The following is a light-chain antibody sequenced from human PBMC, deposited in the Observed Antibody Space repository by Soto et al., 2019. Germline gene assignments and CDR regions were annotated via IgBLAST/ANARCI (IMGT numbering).Light chain of an antibody. J-gene: IGLJ2*01. CDR3: SSSRDSSTSPDV. CDR2: DVN. V-gene: IGLV2-14*03. Sequence: QSALTQPASLSGSPGQSITISCTGTSSDVGGYNYVSWYQQHPGKAPKLMIYDVNNRPSGVSNRFSGSKSDNTASLTISGLRAEDEADYYCSSSRDSSTSPDVFGAGTKVTVL. CDR1: SSDVGGYNY.